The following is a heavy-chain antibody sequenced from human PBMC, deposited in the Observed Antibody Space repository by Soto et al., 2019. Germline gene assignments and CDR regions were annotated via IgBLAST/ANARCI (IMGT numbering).Heavy chain of an antibody. J-gene: IGHJ4*02. V-gene: IGHV4-39*01. CDR2: IYYSGST. CDR1: GGSISSSSYY. Sequence: QLQLQESGPGLVKPSETMSLTCTVSGGSISSSSYYWGWIRQPPGKGLEWIGSIYYSGSTYYNPSLKSRVTTSVDTSKNQFPLKRSSVTAADTAVYYCARQGRYSSSFTDYWGQGTLVTVSS. CDR3: ARQGRYSSSFTDY. D-gene: IGHD6-13*01.